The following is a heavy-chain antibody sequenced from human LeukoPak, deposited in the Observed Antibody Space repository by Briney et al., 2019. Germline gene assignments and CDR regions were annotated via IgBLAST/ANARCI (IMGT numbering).Heavy chain of an antibody. D-gene: IGHD5-12*01. CDR2: ISSSSGHT. V-gene: IGHV3-11*06. Sequence: GGSLRLSCAASGFNFSDSYMSWIRQTPGKGLEWLSHISSSSGHTNYADSVKGRFTISRDNAQKSLYLQMNSLRADDTATYYCARLNGGYGSTGGFDPWGQGTLVTVSS. CDR3: ARLNGGYGSTGGFDP. J-gene: IGHJ5*02. CDR1: GFNFSDSY.